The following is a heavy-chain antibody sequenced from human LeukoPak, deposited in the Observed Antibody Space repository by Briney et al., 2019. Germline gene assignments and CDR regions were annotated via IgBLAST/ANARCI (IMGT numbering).Heavy chain of an antibody. CDR3: ARNPHGDYVGWFDY. CDR1: GGSISSGGYH. D-gene: IGHD4-17*01. J-gene: IGHJ4*02. V-gene: IGHV4-31*03. Sequence: SETLSLTCTVSGGSISSGGYHWSWIRQHPGKGLEWIGYIYYSGSTYYNPSLKSRVTISVDTSKNQFSLKLSSVTAADTAVYYCARNPHGDYVGWFDYWGQGTLVTVSS. CDR2: IYYSGST.